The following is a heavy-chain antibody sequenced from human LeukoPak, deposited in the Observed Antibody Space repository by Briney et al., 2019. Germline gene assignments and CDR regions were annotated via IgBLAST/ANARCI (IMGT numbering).Heavy chain of an antibody. CDR2: INPSGGST. V-gene: IGHV1-46*01. J-gene: IGHJ1*01. CDR1: GYTFTSYY. D-gene: IGHD3-10*01. CDR3: ARDGDVGLLWFGNLPLQH. Sequence: ASLKVSCKASGYTFTSYYMHWVRQAPGQGLEWMGIINPSGGSTSYAQKFQGRVTMTRDTSTSTVYMELSSLRSEDTAVYYCARDGDVGLLWFGNLPLQHWGQGTLVTVSS.